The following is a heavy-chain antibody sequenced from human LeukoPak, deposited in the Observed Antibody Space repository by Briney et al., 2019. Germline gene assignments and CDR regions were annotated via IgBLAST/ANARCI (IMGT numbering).Heavy chain of an antibody. D-gene: IGHD2-2*02. CDR3: AGYNCSSTRCYTGGFDY. Sequence: GGSLRLSCAASGFTFRTYSFIWVRQAPGKGLEWVSHIGGSGSFIYYADSVKGRFTISRDNAKNSVVLQMNSLRAEDTAVYYCAGYNCSSTRCYTGGFDYWGQGTLVTVSS. J-gene: IGHJ4*02. V-gene: IGHV3-48*01. CDR2: IGGSGSFI. CDR1: GFTFRTYS.